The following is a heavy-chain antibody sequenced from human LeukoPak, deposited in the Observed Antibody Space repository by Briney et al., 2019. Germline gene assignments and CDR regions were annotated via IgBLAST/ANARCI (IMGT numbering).Heavy chain of an antibody. V-gene: IGHV3-43D*03. J-gene: IGHJ4*02. CDR3: AKAYSPGSYWHYDY. CDR1: GFIFDDYG. D-gene: IGHD3-10*01. Sequence: PGGSLRLSCAASGFIFDDYGMHWVRQAPGKGLEWVSLISWDGVSTYYADSVKGRFTISRDNSKNFVYLEMTSLRAEDSALYYCAKAYSPGSYWHYDYWGQGTLVTVSS. CDR2: ISWDGVST.